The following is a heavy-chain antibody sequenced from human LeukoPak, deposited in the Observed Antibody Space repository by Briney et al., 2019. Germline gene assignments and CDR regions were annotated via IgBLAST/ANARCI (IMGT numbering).Heavy chain of an antibody. CDR2: INHSGST. CDR3: ARSRLLWFREILYDY. CDR1: GGSFSGYY. J-gene: IGHJ4*02. Sequence: SETLSLTCAVYGGSFSGYYWSWIRQPPGKGLEWIGEINHSGSTNYNPSLKSRVTISVDTPKNQFSLKLSSVTAADTAVYYCARSRLLWFREILYDYWGQGTLVTVSS. D-gene: IGHD3-10*01. V-gene: IGHV4-34*01.